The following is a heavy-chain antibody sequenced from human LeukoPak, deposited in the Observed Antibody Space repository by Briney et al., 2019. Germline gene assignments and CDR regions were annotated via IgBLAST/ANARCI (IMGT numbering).Heavy chain of an antibody. V-gene: IGHV3-7*01. Sequence: GGSVRLSCVGSGFTFSRHWMSWVRQAPGKGPEWVANIKQDGREKHYVDSVKGRFTISRDNAKSSLYLQMNSLRAEDTAVYYCTRDEAAATNWGQGTLVTVS. CDR2: IKQDGREK. CDR3: TRDEAAATN. CDR1: GFTFSRHW. J-gene: IGHJ4*02. D-gene: IGHD6-13*01.